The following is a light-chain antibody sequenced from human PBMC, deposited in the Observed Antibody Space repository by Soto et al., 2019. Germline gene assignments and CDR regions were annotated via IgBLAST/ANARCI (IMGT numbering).Light chain of an antibody. CDR1: SSDVGGYNH. J-gene: IGLJ1*01. CDR2: EVT. V-gene: IGLV2-14*01. CDR3: SSHTASTTRI. Sequence: QSALTQPASVSGSPGQSITISCTGTSSDVGGYNHVSWYQHHPGKAPKRIIYEVTKRPSGVSNRFSGFKSGHTASLTISGLQAEDEADYYCSSHTASTTRIFGTGTKLTVL.